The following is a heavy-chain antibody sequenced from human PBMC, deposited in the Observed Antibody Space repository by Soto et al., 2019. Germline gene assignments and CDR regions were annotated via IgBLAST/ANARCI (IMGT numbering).Heavy chain of an antibody. CDR3: ARAPLYPAY. V-gene: IGHV4-31*03. CDR2: IYYSGST. J-gene: IGHJ4*02. CDR1: GGAISNGGYY. Sequence: QVQLQESGPGLVKPSQTLSLTCTVSGGAISNGGYYWSWIRQHPGKVLEWIGYIYYSGSTYHNPSLTRRVTIAADTSKNQFSLKLTSVTAAATAVYDCARAPLYPAYWGQGTLVTVSS.